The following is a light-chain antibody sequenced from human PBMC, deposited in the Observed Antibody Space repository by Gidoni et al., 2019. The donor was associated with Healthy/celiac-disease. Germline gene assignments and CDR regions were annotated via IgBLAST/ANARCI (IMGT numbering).Light chain of an antibody. CDR2: GAS. V-gene: IGKV3-20*01. CDR3: QQYGSSSRT. CDR1: QSVSSSY. J-gene: IGKJ1*01. Sequence: EIVLTQSPGTLSLSPGERATLSCRASQSVSSSYLAWYQQKPGQAPRLLIYGASSRATGISRLEPEDFAVYYYQQYGSSSRTFXEXTKVEIK.